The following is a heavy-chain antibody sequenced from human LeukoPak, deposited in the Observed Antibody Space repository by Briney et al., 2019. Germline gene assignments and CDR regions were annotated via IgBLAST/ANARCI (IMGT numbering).Heavy chain of an antibody. J-gene: IGHJ4*02. CDR2: TYYRSKLYS. CDR3: ARYPTGWYLDY. D-gene: IGHD6-19*01. CDR1: GDAVSSSTAA. V-gene: IGHV6-1*01. Sequence: SQTLSLTCAISGDAVSSSTAACDSVRQSPSRGLEWLGRTYYRSKLYSDYAVSVRGRITINPDTSKNQFSLQLSSVTPEDTAVYYCARYPTGWYLDYWGQGTLVTVSS.